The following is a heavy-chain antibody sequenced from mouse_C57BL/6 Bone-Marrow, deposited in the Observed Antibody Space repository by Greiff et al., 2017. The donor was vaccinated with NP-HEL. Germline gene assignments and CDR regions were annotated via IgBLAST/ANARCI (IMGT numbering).Heavy chain of an antibody. Sequence: EVKLVESGGGLVQPGGSLKLSCAASGFTFSDYGMAWVRQAPRKGPEWVAFISNLAYSIYYADTVTGRFTISRENAKNTLYLEMSSLRSEDTAMYYCATYDYDAWFAYWGQGTLVTVSA. CDR3: ATYDYDAWFAY. D-gene: IGHD2-4*01. V-gene: IGHV5-15*01. J-gene: IGHJ3*01. CDR2: ISNLAYSI. CDR1: GFTFSDYG.